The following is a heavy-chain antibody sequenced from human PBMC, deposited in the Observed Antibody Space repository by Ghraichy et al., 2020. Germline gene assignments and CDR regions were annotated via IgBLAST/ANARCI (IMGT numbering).Heavy chain of an antibody. CDR1: GGSFSGYY. CDR2: INHSGST. Sequence: SETLSLTCAVYGGSFSGYYWSWIRQPPGKGLEWIGEINHSGSTNYNPSLKSRVTISVDTSKNQFSLKLSSVTAAETAVYYCARLYNRYCSSTSCYPYYYYYYYMDVWGKGTTVTVSS. D-gene: IGHD2-2*01. J-gene: IGHJ6*03. V-gene: IGHV4-34*01. CDR3: ARLYNRYCSSTSCYPYYYYYYYMDV.